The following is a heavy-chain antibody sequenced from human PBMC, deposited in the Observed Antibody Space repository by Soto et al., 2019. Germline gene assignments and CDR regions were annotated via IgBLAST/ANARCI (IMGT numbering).Heavy chain of an antibody. J-gene: IGHJ3*02. CDR2: IIPIFSTT. Sequence: QVHLVQSGAEVKKPGSSVQVSCKASGGSFSNHAINWVRQAPGQGLEWMGRIIPIFSTTNYAQKFQGRVTFNDDESTVTAYMELSSLKHDDTAKYYCAREVAADGTFREDVFDIWGQGTMVTVSS. D-gene: IGHD6-13*01. V-gene: IGHV1-69*12. CDR1: GGSFSNHA. CDR3: AREVAADGTFREDVFDI.